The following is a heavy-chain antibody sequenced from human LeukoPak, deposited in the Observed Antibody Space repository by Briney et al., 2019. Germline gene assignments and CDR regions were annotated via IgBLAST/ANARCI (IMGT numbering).Heavy chain of an antibody. CDR2: INPNSGGT. CDR1: GYTFTGYY. Sequence: ASVKVSCKASGYTFTGYYMHWVRQAPGQGLEWMGWINPNSGGTNYAQKFQGRVTMTRDTSISTAYMELSRLGSEDTAVYYCARVIRFGRARYMDVWGKGTTVTVSS. J-gene: IGHJ6*03. V-gene: IGHV1-2*02. D-gene: IGHD3-10*02. CDR3: ARVIRFGRARYMDV.